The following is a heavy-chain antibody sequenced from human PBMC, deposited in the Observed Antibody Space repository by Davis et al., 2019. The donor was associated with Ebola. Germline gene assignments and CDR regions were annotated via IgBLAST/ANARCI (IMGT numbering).Heavy chain of an antibody. J-gene: IGHJ3*02. CDR3: ARDRGYSSGWYVGDAFDI. D-gene: IGHD6-19*01. CDR1: GGTFSSYA. CDR2: IIPIFGTA. Sequence: SVKVSCKASGGTFSSYAISWVRQAPGQGLEWMGGIIPIFGTANYAQKFQGRVTITADKSTSTAYMELSSLRSEDTAVYYCARDRGYSSGWYVGDAFDIWGQGTMVTVSS. V-gene: IGHV1-69*06.